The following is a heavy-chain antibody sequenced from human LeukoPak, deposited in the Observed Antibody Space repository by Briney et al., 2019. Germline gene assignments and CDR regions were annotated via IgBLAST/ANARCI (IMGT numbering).Heavy chain of an antibody. D-gene: IGHD1-26*01. CDR2: IIPIFGTA. V-gene: IGHV1-69*13. CDR3: ASRPYLVGARSYYYYGMDV. CDR1: GGTFSSYA. Sequence: SVKVSYKASGGTFSSYAISWVRQAPGQGLEWMGGIIPIFGTANYAQKFQGRVTITADESTSTAYMELSSLRSEDTAVYYCASRPYLVGARSYYYYGMDVWGQGTTVTVSS. J-gene: IGHJ6*02.